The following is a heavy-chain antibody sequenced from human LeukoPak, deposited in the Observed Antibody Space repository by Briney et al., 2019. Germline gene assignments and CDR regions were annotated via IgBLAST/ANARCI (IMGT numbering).Heavy chain of an antibody. J-gene: IGHJ4*02. CDR3: ARGRRDGYSV. CDR1: GGSISSGGYS. CDR2: IYHSGST. Sequence: SETLSLTCAVSGGSISSGGYSWSWIRQPPGKGLEWIGYIYHSGSTYYNPSLKSRVTISVDRSKNQFSLKLSSVTAADTVVYYCARGRRDGYSVWGQGTLVTVSS. V-gene: IGHV4-30-2*01. D-gene: IGHD5-24*01.